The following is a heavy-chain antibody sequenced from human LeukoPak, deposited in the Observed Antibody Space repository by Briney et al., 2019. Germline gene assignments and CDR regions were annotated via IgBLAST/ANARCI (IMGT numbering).Heavy chain of an antibody. CDR2: ISVNGDDT. D-gene: IGHD4-17*01. CDR3: AKDWRDYGDFHAFDV. CDR1: GFTFRIYA. Sequence: PGGSLRLSCAASGFTFRIYAMNWVRQAPGKGLEWVSSISVNGDDTYYADSVKGRFTISRDNSKNTLYLQMNSLRAEDTAMYYCAKDWRDYGDFHAFDVWGQGTMVTVSS. V-gene: IGHV3-23*01. J-gene: IGHJ3*01.